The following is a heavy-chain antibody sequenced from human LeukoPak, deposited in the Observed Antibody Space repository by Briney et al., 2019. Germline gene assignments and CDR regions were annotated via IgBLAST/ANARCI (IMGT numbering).Heavy chain of an antibody. CDR2: IYYSGST. V-gene: IGHV4-59*12. CDR3: ASIQSSYYYDSSGGFDI. CDR1: GGSISSYY. D-gene: IGHD3-22*01. Sequence: SETLSLTCTVSGGSISSYYWSWIRQPPGKGLEWIGYIYYSGSTYYNPSLKSRVTISVDTSKNQFSLKLSSVTAADTAVYYCASIQSSYYYDSSGGFDIWGQGTMVTVSS. J-gene: IGHJ3*02.